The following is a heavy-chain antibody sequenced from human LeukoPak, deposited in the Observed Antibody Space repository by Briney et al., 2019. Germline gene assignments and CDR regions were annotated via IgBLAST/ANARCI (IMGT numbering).Heavy chain of an antibody. J-gene: IGHJ3*02. V-gene: IGHV3-74*01. D-gene: IGHD3-10*01. CDR2: INSDGSTT. Sequence: GGSLRLSCAASGFTFSNYWMHWVRQAPGKGLVWVSRINSDGSTTNYADSVKGRFTISRDNSKNTLYLQMNSLRAEDTAVYYCAKALRHYYGSGSYYDAFDIWGQGTMVTVSS. CDR3: AKALRHYYGSGSYYDAFDI. CDR1: GFTFSNYW.